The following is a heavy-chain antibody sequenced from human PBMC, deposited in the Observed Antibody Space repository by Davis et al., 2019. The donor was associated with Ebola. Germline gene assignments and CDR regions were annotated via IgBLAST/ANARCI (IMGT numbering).Heavy chain of an antibody. Sequence: PGGSLRLSCVASAFSFRSFSFHWVRQAPGKGLEWVSTISASEGHTHYSHSVRGRFTISRDNSKNTLYLQMNSLRAEDTATYYCARYCHYTDCSYFDCWGQGTMVAVSS. D-gene: IGHD2-15*01. CDR2: ISASEGHT. J-gene: IGHJ4*02. CDR1: AFSFRSFS. V-gene: IGHV3-23*01. CDR3: ARYCHYTDCSYFDC.